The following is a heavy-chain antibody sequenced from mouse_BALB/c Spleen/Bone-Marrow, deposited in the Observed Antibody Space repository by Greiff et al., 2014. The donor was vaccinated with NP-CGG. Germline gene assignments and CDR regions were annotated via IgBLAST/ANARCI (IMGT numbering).Heavy chain of an antibody. CDR1: GYAFSSSW. V-gene: IGHV1-82*01. D-gene: IGHD5-2*01. Sequence: VQLQQSGPELAKPGASVKISCKASGYAFSSSWMNWVKQRPGQGLEWIGRIYPGDGDTNYNGKFKGKATLTADKSSSTAYTQRSGLTAVDSVVNYCAGVEYCSDRGQYAIDYWGQGTTVTVSS. CDR2: IYPGDGDT. J-gene: IGHJ4*01. CDR3: AGVEYCSDRGQYAIDY.